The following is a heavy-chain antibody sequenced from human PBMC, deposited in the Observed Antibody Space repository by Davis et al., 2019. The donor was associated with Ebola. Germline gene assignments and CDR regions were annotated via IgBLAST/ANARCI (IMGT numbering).Heavy chain of an antibody. J-gene: IGHJ3*01. V-gene: IGHV3-21*01. CDR1: GFTFSSYS. Sequence: PGGSLRLSCAASGFTFSSYSMNWVRQAPGKGLEWVSSISSSSSYIYYADSVKGRFTISRDNAKNSLYLQVNSLRAEDTAVYYCARGPDPSYSGSYSEDGPNVWGQGTMVTVSS. CDR2: ISSSSSYI. CDR3: ARGPDPSYSGSYSEDGPNV. D-gene: IGHD1-26*01.